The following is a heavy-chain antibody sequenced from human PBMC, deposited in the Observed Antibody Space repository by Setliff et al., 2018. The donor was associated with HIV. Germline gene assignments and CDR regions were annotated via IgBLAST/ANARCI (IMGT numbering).Heavy chain of an antibody. J-gene: IGHJ4*02. CDR3: AKTVAGTYFLDY. Sequence: GGSLRLSCVASGFTFSTFGMYWVRQAPAKGPEWVSAISYDGRTTHYADSVMGRFTVSRDNSKNTLYLQMNSLRAEDTAVYYCAKTVAGTYFLDYWGQGTLVTVSS. D-gene: IGHD6-19*01. V-gene: IGHV3-30*07. CDR1: GFTFSTFG. CDR2: ISYDGRTT.